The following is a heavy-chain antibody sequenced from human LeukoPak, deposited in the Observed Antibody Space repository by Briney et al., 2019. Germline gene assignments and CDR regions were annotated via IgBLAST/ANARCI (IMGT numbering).Heavy chain of an antibody. V-gene: IGHV4-38-2*02. Sequence: SETLSLTCSVSGYSISGGYYWGWIRQPPGKGLEWTGNMFHSGSSFYNPSLKSRVTISVDTSKNQFSLMLNSVTAADTAVYYCARIDYGGNGFDPWGQGTLVTVSS. CDR1: GYSISGGYY. D-gene: IGHD4-23*01. CDR3: ARIDYGGNGFDP. J-gene: IGHJ5*02. CDR2: MFHSGSS.